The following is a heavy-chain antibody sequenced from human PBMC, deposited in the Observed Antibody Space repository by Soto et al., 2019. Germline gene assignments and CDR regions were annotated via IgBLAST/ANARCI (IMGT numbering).Heavy chain of an antibody. CDR3: ARGRRGSSTNNGFDP. CDR2: INHSGST. Sequence: QVQLQQWGAGLLKPSETLSLTCAVYGGSFSGYYWSWIRQPPGKGLEWIGEINHSGSTNYNPSLKSRVTISVDTSKNQFSLKLSSVTAADTAVYYCARGRRGSSTNNGFDPWGQGTLVTVSS. V-gene: IGHV4-34*01. J-gene: IGHJ5*02. CDR1: GGSFSGYY. D-gene: IGHD1-26*01.